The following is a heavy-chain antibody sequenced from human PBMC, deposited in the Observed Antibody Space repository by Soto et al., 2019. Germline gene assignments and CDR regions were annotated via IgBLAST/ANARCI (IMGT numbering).Heavy chain of an antibody. V-gene: IGHV1-3*01. CDR2: INAGNGNT. Sequence: GASVKVSCKASGYTFTRYAMHWVRQAPGQRLEWMGWINAGNGNTKYSQKFQGRVTITRDTSASTAYMELSSLRSEDTAVYYCATRQYDSSGYYHPDPFDIWGQGTMVTVSS. CDR3: ATRQYDSSGYYHPDPFDI. CDR1: GYTFTRYA. J-gene: IGHJ3*02. D-gene: IGHD3-22*01.